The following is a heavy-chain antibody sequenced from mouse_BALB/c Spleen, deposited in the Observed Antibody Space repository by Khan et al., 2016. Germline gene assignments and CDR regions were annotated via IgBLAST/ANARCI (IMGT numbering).Heavy chain of an antibody. CDR2: IDPANGNT. D-gene: IGHD1-1*01. Sequence: VQLQQSGAEVVKPGASVKLSCTSSVFNIKDTYMHWVNQRPEQGLEWIGRIDPANGNTKYDPKFQGKATITADTSSNTAYLQLSSLTYEDTAVYYCARMYYGDYWGQGTTLTVSS. J-gene: IGHJ2*01. V-gene: IGHV14-3*02. CDR1: VFNIKDTY. CDR3: ARMYYGDY.